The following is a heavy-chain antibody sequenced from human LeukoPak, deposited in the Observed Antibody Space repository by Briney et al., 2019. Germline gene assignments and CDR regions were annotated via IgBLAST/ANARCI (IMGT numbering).Heavy chain of an antibody. Sequence: GGSLRLSCAASGFTFSSSATSWVPQAPEGGVGWVSAISGSGGSTYYADSVKGRVTISRDNSKNTLYLQMNSLRAEDTAVYYCAKDRPGAAAGTIFPYWYFDLWGRGTLVTVSS. D-gene: IGHD6-13*01. CDR2: ISGSGGST. CDR1: GFTFSSSA. J-gene: IGHJ2*01. V-gene: IGHV3-23*01. CDR3: AKDRPGAAAGTIFPYWYFDL.